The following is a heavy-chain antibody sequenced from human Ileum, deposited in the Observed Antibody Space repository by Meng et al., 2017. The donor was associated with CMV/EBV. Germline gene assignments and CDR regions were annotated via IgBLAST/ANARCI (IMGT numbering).Heavy chain of an antibody. J-gene: IGHJ4*01. Sequence: QVQPGQSGAEGDKPRASLIVSCKASSYTFTSYYRLVGRQSPGQGLELMGILNPSGGSTSYAQKLQGRVTNTRDTSTSTVYYVLSSLRSEYTAVYYCSRDRSSGWGQGTLVTVSS. CDR1: SYTFTSYY. V-gene: IGHV1-46*04. CDR2: LNPSGGST. D-gene: IGHD6-19*01. CDR3: SRDRSSG.